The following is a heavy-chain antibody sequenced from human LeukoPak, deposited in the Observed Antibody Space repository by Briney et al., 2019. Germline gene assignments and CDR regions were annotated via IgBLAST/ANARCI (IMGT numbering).Heavy chain of an antibody. CDR3: ARRATTERGHSYGLDY. CDR1: GFTFSTFH. V-gene: IGHV3-21*01. J-gene: IGHJ4*02. Sequence: GGSLRLSCIVSGFTFSTFHMNWVRQAPGKGLEWVSSIGSSGSYIYYADPVTGRFTISRDNAKNSLYLQMNNLRAEDTAVYYCARRATTERGHSYGLDYWGQGTLVTVSS. CDR2: IGSSGSYI. D-gene: IGHD5-18*01.